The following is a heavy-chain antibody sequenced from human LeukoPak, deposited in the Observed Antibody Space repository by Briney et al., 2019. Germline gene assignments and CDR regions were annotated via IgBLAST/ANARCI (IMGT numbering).Heavy chain of an antibody. J-gene: IGHJ4*02. Sequence: PSETLSLTCAVYGGSFSGYYWSWIRQPPGKGLERIGEINHSGSTNYNPSLKSRVTISVDTSKNQFSLKLSSVTAADTAVYYCARRLSSSWYRYFDYWGQGTLVTVSS. D-gene: IGHD6-13*01. CDR3: ARRLSSSWYRYFDY. V-gene: IGHV4-34*01. CDR2: INHSGST. CDR1: GGSFSGYY.